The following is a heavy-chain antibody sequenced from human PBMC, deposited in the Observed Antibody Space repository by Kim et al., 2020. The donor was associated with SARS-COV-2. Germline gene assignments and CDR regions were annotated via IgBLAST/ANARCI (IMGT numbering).Heavy chain of an antibody. D-gene: IGHD3-16*01. J-gene: IGHJ6*02. CDR3: ARVNHQRYYVMDV. V-gene: IGHV1-8*01. Sequence: ASVKVSCKASGYTFTSSDINWVRQATGQGLEWMGWVNPDSGNTDYAQKFQGRVTMTMNTSITTVYMELSSLRCEDTAVYFCARVNHQRYYVMDVWGQGTTVTVSS. CDR1: GYTFTSSD. CDR2: VNPDSGNT.